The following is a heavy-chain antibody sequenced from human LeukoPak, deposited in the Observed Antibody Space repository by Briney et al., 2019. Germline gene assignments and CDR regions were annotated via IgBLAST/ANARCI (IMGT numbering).Heavy chain of an antibody. D-gene: IGHD6-19*01. V-gene: IGHV1-69*13. Sequence: ASVKVSCKASGGTFSSYAISWVRQAPGQGLEWMGGIIPIFGTANYAQKFQGRVTITADESTSTAYMELSSLRSEVTAVYYCARDRGSGWSRDYYGMDVWGQGTTVTVSS. CDR1: GGTFSSYA. J-gene: IGHJ6*02. CDR2: IIPIFGTA. CDR3: ARDRGSGWSRDYYGMDV.